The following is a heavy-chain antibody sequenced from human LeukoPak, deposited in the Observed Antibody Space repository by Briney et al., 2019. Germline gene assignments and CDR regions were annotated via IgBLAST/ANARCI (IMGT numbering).Heavy chain of an antibody. CDR3: ARGVYIAAAQYGF. D-gene: IGHD6-13*01. CDR1: GGSISTYY. V-gene: IGHV4-59*01. Sequence: PSETLSLTCTVSGGSISTYYWNWIRQPPGKGLEWVGYIYYSGATNYNPSLKSRVTISVDTSKNQFSLKLSSVTAADTAVYYCARGVYIAAAQYGFWGQGTLVTVSS. J-gene: IGHJ4*02. CDR2: IYYSGAT.